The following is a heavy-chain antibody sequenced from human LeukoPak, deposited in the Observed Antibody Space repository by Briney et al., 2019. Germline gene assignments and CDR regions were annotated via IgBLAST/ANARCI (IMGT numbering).Heavy chain of an antibody. J-gene: IGHJ3*02. CDR2: ISSSSSYI. CDR3: AREDVGGGYKEAQEAAFDI. V-gene: IGHV3-21*01. Sequence: PGGSLRLSCAASGFTFSSYSMNWVRQAPGKGLEWVSSISSSSSYIYYADSVKGRFTISRDNAKNSLYLQMNSLRAEDTAVYYCAREDVGGGYKEAQEAAFDIWGQGTMVTVSS. CDR1: GFTFSSYS. D-gene: IGHD5-24*01.